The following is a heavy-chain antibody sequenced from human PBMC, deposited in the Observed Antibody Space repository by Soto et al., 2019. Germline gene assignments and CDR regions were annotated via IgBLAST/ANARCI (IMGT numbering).Heavy chain of an antibody. CDR2: MSYNGPS. CDR3: AKEHWAYFDF. J-gene: IGHJ4*02. V-gene: IGHV4-59*02. Sequence: PSETLSLTCPCSGFPVPRYYLNLIRQPPGRGLEWIGYMSYNGPSSYNPSLKSRVTVSRDMSKNQCYLDLSSVAAADTAVYYCAKEHWAYFDFWGQGALVTVS. D-gene: IGHD7-27*01. CDR1: GFPVPRYY.